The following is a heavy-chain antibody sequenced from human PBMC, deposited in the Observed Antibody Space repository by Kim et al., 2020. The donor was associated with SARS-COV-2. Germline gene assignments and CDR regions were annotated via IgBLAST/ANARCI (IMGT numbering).Heavy chain of an antibody. J-gene: IGHJ5*02. CDR3: ARPSSDSSGQGWFDP. V-gene: IGHV5-10-1*01. D-gene: IGHD3-22*01. Sequence: PSFQGHVTISADKSISTAYLQWSSLKASDTAMYYCARPSSDSSGQGWFDPWGQGTLVTVSS.